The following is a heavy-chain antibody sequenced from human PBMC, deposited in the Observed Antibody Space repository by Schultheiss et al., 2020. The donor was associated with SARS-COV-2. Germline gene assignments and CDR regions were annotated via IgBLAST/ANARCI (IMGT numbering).Heavy chain of an antibody. CDR1: GGTFSSYA. Sequence: ASVKVSCKASGGTFSSYAISWVRQAPGQGLEWMGWINPNSGGTNYAQKFQGRVTMTRDTSISTAYMELSRLRSDDTAVYYCARGRDIVATIGYWGQGTLVTVSS. CDR2: INPNSGGT. V-gene: IGHV1-2*02. D-gene: IGHD5-12*01. J-gene: IGHJ4*02. CDR3: ARGRDIVATIGY.